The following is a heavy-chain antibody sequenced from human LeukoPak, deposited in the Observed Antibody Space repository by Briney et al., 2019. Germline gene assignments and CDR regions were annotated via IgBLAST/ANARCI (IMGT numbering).Heavy chain of an antibody. J-gene: IGHJ4*02. V-gene: IGHV1-69*04. CDR3: ASLGSRRERYCSGGSRLNHPFDY. D-gene: IGHD2-15*01. CDR1: GGTFSSYA. Sequence: SVKVSCKASGGTFSSYAISWVRQAPGQGLEWMGRIIPILGIANYAQKFQGRVTITADKSTSTAYMELSSLRSEDTAVYYCASLGSRRERYCSGGSRLNHPFDYWGQGTLVTVSS. CDR2: IIPILGIA.